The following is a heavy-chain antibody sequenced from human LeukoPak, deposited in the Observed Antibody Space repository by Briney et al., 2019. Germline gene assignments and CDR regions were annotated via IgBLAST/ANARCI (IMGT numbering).Heavy chain of an antibody. CDR1: GFTFSSYA. CDR2: ISYDGSNK. Sequence: PGGSLRLSRAASGFTFSSYAMHWVRQAPGKGLEWVAVISYDGSNKYYADSVKGRFTISRDNSKNTLYLQMNSLRAEDTAVYYCARASPTTVTTIYGMDVWGQGTTVTVSS. CDR3: ARASPTTVTTIYGMDV. J-gene: IGHJ6*02. V-gene: IGHV3-30-3*01. D-gene: IGHD4-17*01.